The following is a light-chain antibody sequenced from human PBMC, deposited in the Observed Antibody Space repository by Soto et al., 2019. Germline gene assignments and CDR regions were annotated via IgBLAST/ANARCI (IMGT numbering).Light chain of an antibody. CDR1: QDINSY. CDR3: QHYNIYPRT. J-gene: IGKJ4*01. V-gene: IGKV1D-16*01. Sequence: DVQMTQSPSSLSASVGDRVTITCRASQDINSYLAWYQQKPGNAPKSLIYAASSLQTGVPSRFSGSESGTDFTITINNLQPEDSATYYCQHYNIYPRTFGGGTKVEIK. CDR2: AAS.